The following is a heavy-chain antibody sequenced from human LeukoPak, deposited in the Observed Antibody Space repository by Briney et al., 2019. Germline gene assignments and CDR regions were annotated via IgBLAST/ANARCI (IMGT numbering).Heavy chain of an antibody. CDR1: GVSFNDYY. CDR3: TRMTTGHDY. D-gene: IGHD4-17*01. CDR2: INHSGYT. V-gene: IGHV4-34*01. Sequence: PSETLSLTCAVSGVSFNDYYWSWVRQTPGKGLERIGEINHSGYTNDSPSLKSRVTLSIDTSRKQFSLNLRSVTVADTGIYYCTRMTTGHDYWGPGTLVTVSS. J-gene: IGHJ4*02.